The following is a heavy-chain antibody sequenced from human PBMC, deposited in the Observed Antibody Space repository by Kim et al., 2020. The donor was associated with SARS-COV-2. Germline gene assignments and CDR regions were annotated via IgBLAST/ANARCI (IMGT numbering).Heavy chain of an antibody. CDR3: ARGGAVLRYFDWLDPPDAFDI. CDR2: IYYSGST. Sequence: SETLSLTCTVSGGSISSYYWSWIRQPPGKGLEWIGYIYYSGSTNYNPSLKSRVTISVDTSKNQFSLKLSSVTAADTAVYYCARGGAVLRYFDWLDPPDAFDIWGQGTMVTVSS. J-gene: IGHJ3*02. V-gene: IGHV4-59*01. D-gene: IGHD3-9*01. CDR1: GGSISSYY.